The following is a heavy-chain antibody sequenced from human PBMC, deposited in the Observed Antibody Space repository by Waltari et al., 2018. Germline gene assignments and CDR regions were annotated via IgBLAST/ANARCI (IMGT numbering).Heavy chain of an antibody. J-gene: IGHJ2*01. Sequence: QVQLQESGPGLVKPSETLSLTCTVSGGSISSYYWSWIRQPPGKGLEWIGYIYYSWSPTDNPSRKIRRPISVDTSQTQSSRKLSSVTAADTAVYSCAGAAGAPTGDWYFDLWGRGTLVTVSS. V-gene: IGHV4-59*01. CDR2: IYYSWSP. CDR1: GGSISSYY. D-gene: IGHD3-10*01. CDR3: AGAAGAPTGDWYFDL.